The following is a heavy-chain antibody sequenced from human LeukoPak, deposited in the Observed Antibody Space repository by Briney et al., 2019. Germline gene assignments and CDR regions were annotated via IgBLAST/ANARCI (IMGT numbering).Heavy chain of an antibody. Sequence: GSLRLSCAASGFGFSDYYVSWIRRAPGKGLECVSYISSRGTTIYYADSVKGRFTISRDNAKNSLYLQMSSLRAEDTAVYYCARVYYGSGSPRHFDYWGQGTLVTVSS. V-gene: IGHV3-11*01. CDR3: ARVYYGSGSPRHFDY. J-gene: IGHJ4*02. CDR2: ISSRGTTI. D-gene: IGHD3-10*01. CDR1: GFGFSDYY.